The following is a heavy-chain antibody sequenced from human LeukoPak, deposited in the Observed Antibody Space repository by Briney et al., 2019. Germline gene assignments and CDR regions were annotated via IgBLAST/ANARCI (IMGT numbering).Heavy chain of an antibody. V-gene: IGHV3-23*01. CDR2: ISGSGGST. CDR3: AKASRGYGDYDYFDY. CDR1: GFTFSSYA. Sequence: PGGSLRLSCAASGFTFSSYAMSWVRQAPGKGLEWVSAISGSGGSTCYADSVKGRFTISRDNSKNTLYLQMNSLRAEDTAVYYCAKASRGYGDYDYFDYWGQGTLVTVSS. J-gene: IGHJ4*02. D-gene: IGHD4-17*01.